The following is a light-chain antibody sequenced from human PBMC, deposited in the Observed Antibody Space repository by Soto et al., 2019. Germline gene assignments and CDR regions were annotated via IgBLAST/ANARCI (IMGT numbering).Light chain of an antibody. CDR3: SSYTSSRTRV. J-gene: IGLJ1*01. CDR2: DVS. V-gene: IGLV2-14*01. CDR1: SSDVGGYNY. Sequence: QSALTQPASVSGSPGQSITIPCTGTSSDVGGYNYVSWYQQHPGKAPKLMIYDVSNRPSGVSNRFSGSKSGNTASLTISGLQAEDEADYYCSSYTSSRTRVFGTGTKLTVL.